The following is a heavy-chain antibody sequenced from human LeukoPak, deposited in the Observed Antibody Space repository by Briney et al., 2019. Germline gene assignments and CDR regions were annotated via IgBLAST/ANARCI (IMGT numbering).Heavy chain of an antibody. CDR2: IKSKTNGETR. J-gene: IGHJ4*02. V-gene: IGHV3-15*01. CDR3: ARAGVRGVISY. D-gene: IGHD3-10*01. CDR1: GFTFSSYW. Sequence: PGGSLRLSCAASGFTFSSYWMSWVRQAPGKGLEWVGLIKSKTNGETRDYAAPVKGRFTISRDNSKNTLYLQMNSLRAEDTAVYYCARAGVRGVISYWGQGTLVTVSS.